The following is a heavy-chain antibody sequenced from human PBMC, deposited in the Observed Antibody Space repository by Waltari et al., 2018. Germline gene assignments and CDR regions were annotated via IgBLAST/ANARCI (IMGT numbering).Heavy chain of an antibody. Sequence: QVQLVESGGGVVQPGESRRLSFAASGFTFSTCGMHWVRQAPGKWVGWVSLIWVDGSDKFYADSVRGRFTISRDNSKRTLHLDMNDLKVDDTAIYYCAKEAFGNTYLDLWGQGTLVTVSS. D-gene: IGHD3-10*01. CDR1: GFTFSTCG. CDR2: IWVDGSDK. V-gene: IGHV3-30*02. J-gene: IGHJ4*02. CDR3: AKEAFGNTYLDL.